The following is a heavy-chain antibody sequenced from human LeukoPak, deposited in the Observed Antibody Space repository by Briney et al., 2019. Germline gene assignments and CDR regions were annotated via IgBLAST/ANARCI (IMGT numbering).Heavy chain of an antibody. V-gene: IGHV4-59*01. CDR1: GGSISNYY. CDR3: ARASSCGGGSCPDY. CDR2: IYDSGRT. Sequence: SETLSLTCTVSGGSISNYYWSWIRQPPGKGLEWIGYIYDSGRTNYNPSLKSRVTISVDTSKNQFSLKLSSMTAADTAVYYCARASSCGGGSCPDYWGQGTLVTVSS. D-gene: IGHD2-15*01. J-gene: IGHJ4*02.